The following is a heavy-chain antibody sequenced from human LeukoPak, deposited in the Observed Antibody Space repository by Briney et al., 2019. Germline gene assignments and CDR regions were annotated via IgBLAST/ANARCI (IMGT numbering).Heavy chain of an antibody. J-gene: IGHJ4*02. Sequence: ASVKVSCKASGYTFTGYYMHWVRQAPGRGLEWMGWINPNSGGTNYAQKFQGRVTMTRDTSISTAYMELSRLRSDDTAVYYCARDFWSVVPAAILHYWGQGTLVTVSS. D-gene: IGHD2-2*02. V-gene: IGHV1-2*02. CDR1: GYTFTGYY. CDR2: INPNSGGT. CDR3: ARDFWSVVPAAILHY.